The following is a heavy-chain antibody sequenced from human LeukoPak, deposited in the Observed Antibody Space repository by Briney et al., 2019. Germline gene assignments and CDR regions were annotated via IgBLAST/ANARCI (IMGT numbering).Heavy chain of an antibody. D-gene: IGHD3-16*01. J-gene: IGHJ4*02. CDR2: IYYSGST. CDR3: AKVRWGSDNALDS. V-gene: IGHV4-59*01. CDR1: GGSISSYY. Sequence: SETLSLTCTVSGGSISSYYWSWIRQPPGKGLEWVGYIYYSGSTNYNPSLKSRVTISVDTSKNQFSLKMSSVTAEDTAVYYCAKVRWGSDNALDSWGQGNLVTGSS.